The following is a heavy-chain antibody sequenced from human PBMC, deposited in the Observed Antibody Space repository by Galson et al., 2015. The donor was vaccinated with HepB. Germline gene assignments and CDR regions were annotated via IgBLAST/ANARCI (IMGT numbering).Heavy chain of an antibody. J-gene: IGHJ4*02. V-gene: IGHV3-23*01. CDR2: ITSSGGNS. Sequence: SLRLSCAASGCSFTRYAMTWVRQAPGKGLEWVSSITSSGGNSYYTDSVKGRFTVSRDNSKNTLLLQLNSLRAEDTAMYFCAKDGIMVANNPYHFHYWGQGTLVTVSS. CDR1: GCSFTRYA. D-gene: IGHD2-15*01. CDR3: AKDGIMVANNPYHFHY.